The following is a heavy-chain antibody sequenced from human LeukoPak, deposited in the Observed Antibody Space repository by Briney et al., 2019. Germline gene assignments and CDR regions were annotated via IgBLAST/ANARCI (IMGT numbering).Heavy chain of an antibody. Sequence: PGGSLRLSCAASGFTFSSSGMHWVRQAPGKGLEWVAVIWYDGSNKYYGDSVKGRFTISRDNSKKTLYLQMNSLRVEDTAVYYCARGDGYNDAEYLQHWGQGTLVTVS. CDR3: ARGDGYNDAEYLQH. J-gene: IGHJ1*01. V-gene: IGHV3-33*01. D-gene: IGHD5-24*01. CDR2: IWYDGSNK. CDR1: GFTFSSSG.